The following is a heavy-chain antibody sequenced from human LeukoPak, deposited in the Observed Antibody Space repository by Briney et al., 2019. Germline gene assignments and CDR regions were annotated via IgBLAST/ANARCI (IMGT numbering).Heavy chain of an antibody. Sequence: IPSETLSLTCTVSGGSISSGSYYWSWIRQPAGKGLEWIGRIYTSGSTNYNPSLKSRVTISVDTSKNQFSLKLSSVTAADTAVYYCARDSDHYYYDSSGYSPVAAFDIWGQGTMVTVSS. CDR3: ARDSDHYYYDSSGYSPVAAFDI. CDR2: IYTSGST. CDR1: GGSISSGSYY. J-gene: IGHJ3*02. V-gene: IGHV4-61*02. D-gene: IGHD3-22*01.